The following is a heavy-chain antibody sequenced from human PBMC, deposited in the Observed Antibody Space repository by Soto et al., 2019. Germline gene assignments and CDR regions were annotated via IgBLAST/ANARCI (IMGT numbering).Heavy chain of an antibody. CDR2: IDPSDSYT. Sequence: PGESLKISCKGSGYSFTSYWISWARQMPGKGLEWMGRIDPSDSYTNYSPSFQGHVTISADKSISTAYLQWSSLKASDTAMYYCARLPSGYTSDDAFDIWGQGTMVTVSS. CDR1: GYSFTSYW. J-gene: IGHJ3*02. CDR3: ARLPSGYTSDDAFDI. D-gene: IGHD3-3*01. V-gene: IGHV5-10-1*01.